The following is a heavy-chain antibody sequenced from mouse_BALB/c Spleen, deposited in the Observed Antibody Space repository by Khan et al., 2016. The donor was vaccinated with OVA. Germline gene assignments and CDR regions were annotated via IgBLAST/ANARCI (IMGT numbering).Heavy chain of an antibody. Sequence: EVELVESGGGLVKPGGSLKLSCAASGFTFSDYYMYWVRQTPEKRLEWVATISDGGSYTYYPDSVKGRFTISRDNAKNNLYLQMSSLKSEDTAMYYCARDGNYWYFDVWGAGTTVTVS. J-gene: IGHJ1*01. CDR1: GFTFSDYY. CDR2: ISDGGSYT. D-gene: IGHD2-1*01. V-gene: IGHV5-4*02. CDR3: ARDGNYWYFDV.